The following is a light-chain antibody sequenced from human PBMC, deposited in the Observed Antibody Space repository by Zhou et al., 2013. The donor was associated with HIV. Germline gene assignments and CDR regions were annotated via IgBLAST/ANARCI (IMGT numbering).Light chain of an antibody. J-gene: IGKJ1*01. V-gene: IGKV1-5*03. CDR3: QQYNSYSQT. CDR2: KAS. Sequence: DIQVTQSPSALSASVGDRVTITCRASQSISSWLAWYQQKPGKAPRLLISKASGLEGGVPSKFNGSGSGTDFTLTISSLQPDDFATYYCQQYNSYSQTFGQGTKVEIK. CDR1: QSISSW.